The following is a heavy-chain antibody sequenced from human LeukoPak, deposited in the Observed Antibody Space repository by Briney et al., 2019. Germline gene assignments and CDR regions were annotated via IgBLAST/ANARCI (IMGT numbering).Heavy chain of an antibody. Sequence: ASVKVSCKASGYTFTSYGISWVRQAPGQGLEWMGWISDYNGNTNYAQKLQGRVTMTTDTSTSTAYIELRSLRSDDTAVYYCARLGKSGYHYDYWGQGTLVTVSP. CDR2: ISDYNGNT. CDR1: GYTFTSYG. J-gene: IGHJ4*02. CDR3: ARLGKSGYHYDY. V-gene: IGHV1-18*01. D-gene: IGHD5-12*01.